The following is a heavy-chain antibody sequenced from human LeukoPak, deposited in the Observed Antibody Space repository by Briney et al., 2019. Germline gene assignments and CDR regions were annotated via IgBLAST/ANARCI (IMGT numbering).Heavy chain of an antibody. CDR2: LFDARKV. D-gene: IGHD5/OR15-5a*01. V-gene: IGHV4-4*07. CDR3: ARGFQGVYDY. J-gene: IGHJ4*02. Sequence: SETLTLTCTVSNGSMRSYYWTWIRQPAGKGLEWVGRLFDARKVNYNPSLGGRVTMSMDTSKNQFSLRMTSVTAADTAVYYCARGFQGVYDYWGQGALVIVSS. CDR1: NGSMRSYY.